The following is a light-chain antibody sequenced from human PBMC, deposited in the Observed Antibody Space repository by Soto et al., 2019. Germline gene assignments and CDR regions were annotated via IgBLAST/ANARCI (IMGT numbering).Light chain of an antibody. V-gene: IGLV6-57*04. J-gene: IGLJ2*01. CDR3: QSYHSDNHVV. Sequence: NFMLTQPHSVSESPGKTVTISCTRSSGSIGSNYVQWYQQRPGSAPTTVIYEDSQRPSGVPDRFSGSIDSSSNSASLTISGLKTEDEADYYCQSYHSDNHVVFGGGTQLTVL. CDR2: EDS. CDR1: SGSIGSNY.